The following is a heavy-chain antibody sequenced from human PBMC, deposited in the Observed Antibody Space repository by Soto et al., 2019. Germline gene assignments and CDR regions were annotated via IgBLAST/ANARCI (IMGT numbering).Heavy chain of an antibody. CDR2: INPISGDT. CDR3: ARGNRTPYGMDV. CDR1: GYTFTGHY. Sequence: QVQLVQSGAEVKKPGASVKVSCKASGYTFTGHYIQWVRQAPGQGLEWMGWINPISGDTNYAQKFQGRVTMTRDTSITTAYMDLSTLMSGGTAVYYCARGNRTPYGMDVWGQGTTVIVSS. J-gene: IGHJ6*02. D-gene: IGHD2-2*01. V-gene: IGHV1-2*02.